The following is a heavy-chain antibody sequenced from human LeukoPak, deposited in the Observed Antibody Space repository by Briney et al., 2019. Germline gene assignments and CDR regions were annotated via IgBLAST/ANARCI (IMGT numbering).Heavy chain of an antibody. CDR2: ISSSSSYI. Sequence: GGSLRLSCAASGFTFSSYSMNWVRQAPGKGLEWVSSISSSSSYIYYADSVKGRFTISRDNAKNSLYLQMDSLRAEDTAVYYCARGPLGYDSSGYYYVPLYFDYWGQGTLVTVSS. J-gene: IGHJ4*02. CDR1: GFTFSSYS. V-gene: IGHV3-21*01. D-gene: IGHD3-22*01. CDR3: ARGPLGYDSSGYYYVPLYFDY.